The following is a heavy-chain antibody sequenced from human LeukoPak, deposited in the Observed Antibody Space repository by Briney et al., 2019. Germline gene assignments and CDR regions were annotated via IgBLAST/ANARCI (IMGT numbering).Heavy chain of an antibody. CDR3: ARVPSMVRGVIDYGMDV. J-gene: IGHJ6*02. CDR2: ISAYNGNT. CDR1: GYTFTSYG. D-gene: IGHD3-10*01. Sequence: ASVKVSCKASGYTFTSYGISWVRQAPGQGLEWMGWISAYNGNTNYAQKLQGRVTMTTDTSTSTAYMELRSLRSDDTAVYYYARVPSMVRGVIDYGMDVWGQGTTVTVSS. V-gene: IGHV1-18*01.